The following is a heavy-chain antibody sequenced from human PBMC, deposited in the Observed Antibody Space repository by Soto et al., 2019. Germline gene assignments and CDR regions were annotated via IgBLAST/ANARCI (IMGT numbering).Heavy chain of an antibody. CDR3: ARHGYHYGSGSVPQFDY. V-gene: IGHV4-39*01. CDR2: IYYSGST. Sequence: PSETLSLTCTVSGGSISSSSYYWGWIRQPPGKGLEWIGSIYYSGSTYYNPSLKSRDTISVDTSKNQFSLKLSSVTAADTAVYYCARHGYHYGSGSVPQFDYWGQGTLVTVSS. D-gene: IGHD3-10*01. J-gene: IGHJ4*02. CDR1: GGSISSSSYY.